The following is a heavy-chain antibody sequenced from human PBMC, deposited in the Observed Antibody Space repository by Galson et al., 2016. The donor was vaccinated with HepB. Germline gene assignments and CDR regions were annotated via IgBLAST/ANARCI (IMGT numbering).Heavy chain of an antibody. CDR3: AKGDRFLDS. J-gene: IGHJ4*02. V-gene: IGHV3-33*06. Sequence: SLRLSCAASGFTFSSYGMHWVRQAPGKGLERVAFIWFDGRTEYYADSEKGRFTISRDNSKNTLYLQMNSLRAEDTAMYYCAKGDRFLDSWGQGTLVTVSS. D-gene: IGHD1-14*01. CDR1: GFTFSSYG. CDR2: IWFDGRTE.